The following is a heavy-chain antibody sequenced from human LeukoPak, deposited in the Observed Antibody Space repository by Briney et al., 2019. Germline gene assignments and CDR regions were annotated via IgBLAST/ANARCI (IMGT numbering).Heavy chain of an antibody. CDR2: INNHGSAT. CDR1: GFTFSSYW. V-gene: IGHV3-74*01. CDR3: ARSAFYGGTGYYYDY. J-gene: IGHJ4*02. Sequence: GGSLRLSCAASGFTFSSYWMHWVRQTPEKGLVWVSRINNHGSATNYADSVKGRFTVSRDNAQNTLYLQMSNLRAEDTAAYYCARSAFYGGTGYYYDYWGQGALVTVSS. D-gene: IGHD3-22*01.